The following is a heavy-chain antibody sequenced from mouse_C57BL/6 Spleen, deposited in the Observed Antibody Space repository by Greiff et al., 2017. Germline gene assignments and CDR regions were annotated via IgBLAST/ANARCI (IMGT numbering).Heavy chain of an antibody. D-gene: IGHD1-1*01. J-gene: IGHJ3*01. CDR1: GYSFTDYN. CDR2: INPNYGTT. V-gene: IGHV1-39*01. Sequence: QLQQSGPELVKPGASVTISCKASGYSFTDYNMNWVKQSNGKSLEWIGVINPNYGTTSYNQKFKGKATLTVDQSSSTAYMQLNSLTSEDSAVYYCTSHYYGSSGWFAYWGQGTLVTVSA. CDR3: TSHYYGSSGWFAY.